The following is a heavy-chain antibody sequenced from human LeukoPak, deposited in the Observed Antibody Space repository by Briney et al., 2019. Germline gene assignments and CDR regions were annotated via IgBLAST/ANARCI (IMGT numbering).Heavy chain of an antibody. D-gene: IGHD2-2*01. CDR3: ATVSLGCSSTSCYLYYYYMDV. Sequence: GASVKVSCKVSGYTLTELSMHWVRQAPGKGLEWMGSFDPEDGETIYAQKFQGRVTMTEDTSTDTAYMELSSLRSEDTAVYYCATVSLGCSSTSCYLYYYYMDVWGKGTTVTVSS. V-gene: IGHV1-24*01. CDR2: FDPEDGET. J-gene: IGHJ6*03. CDR1: GYTLTELS.